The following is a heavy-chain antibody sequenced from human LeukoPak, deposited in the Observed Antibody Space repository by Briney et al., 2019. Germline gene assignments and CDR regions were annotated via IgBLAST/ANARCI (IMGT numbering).Heavy chain of an antibody. CDR2: INWNGDST. J-gene: IGHJ4*02. Sequence: GGSLRLSCAASGFTFSSYTMNWVRQPPGKGLEWVSGINWNGDSTGYADSVKGRFTISRDNAKNSLYLQMNSLRAEDTALYHCARRGDGSSGLSPNYFDYWGQGTLVTVSS. V-gene: IGHV3-20*01. CDR3: ARRGDGSSGLSPNYFDY. D-gene: IGHD3-22*01. CDR1: GFTFSSYT.